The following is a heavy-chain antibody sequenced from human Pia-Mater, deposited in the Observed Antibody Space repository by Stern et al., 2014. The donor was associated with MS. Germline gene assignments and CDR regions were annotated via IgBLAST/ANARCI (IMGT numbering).Heavy chain of an antibody. CDR2: LIPIFGTA. V-gene: IGHV1-69*06. CDR1: GGTFISSS. CDR3: ARAQYCGGDCHLFDY. J-gene: IGHJ4*02. Sequence: VQLEESGAEVKEPGSSVKGSRKASGGTFISSSINWVRQAPGQWLHWMGGLIPIFGTANYAQKFQGRVTITADKSTTYMELRSLRSEDTAVYYCARAQYCGGDCHLFDYWGQGTLVTVSS. D-gene: IGHD2-21*02.